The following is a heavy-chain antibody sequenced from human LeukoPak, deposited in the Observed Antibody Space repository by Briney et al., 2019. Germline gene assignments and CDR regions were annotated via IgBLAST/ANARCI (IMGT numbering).Heavy chain of an antibody. J-gene: IGHJ5*02. CDR1: GGSISSYY. CDR2: INHSGST. CDR3: ARGARWFGELQAPYNWFDP. Sequence: SETLSLTCTVSGGSISSYYWSWIRQPPGKGLEWIGEINHSGSTNYNPSLKSRVTISVDTSKNQFSLKLSSVTAADTAVYYCARGARWFGELQAPYNWFDPWGQGTLVTVSS. D-gene: IGHD3-10*01. V-gene: IGHV4-34*01.